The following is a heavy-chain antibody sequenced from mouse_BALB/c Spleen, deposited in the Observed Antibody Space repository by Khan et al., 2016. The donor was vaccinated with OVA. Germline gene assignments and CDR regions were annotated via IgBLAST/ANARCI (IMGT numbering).Heavy chain of an antibody. CDR3: ARSVAYYRRCCMDY. D-gene: IGHD1-1*01. CDR2: ISSGGSYT. CDR1: GFTFSSYA. Sequence: EVQLVESGGGLVKPGGSLKISCAASGFTFSSYALSWVRQTPEKRLEWVATISSGGSYTYYPDSVKGRFTISRDNAKNTLYLQMSSLTSEDTTMYYCARSVAYYRRCCMDYWGQGTTVTVSS. V-gene: IGHV5-9-3*01. J-gene: IGHJ4*01.